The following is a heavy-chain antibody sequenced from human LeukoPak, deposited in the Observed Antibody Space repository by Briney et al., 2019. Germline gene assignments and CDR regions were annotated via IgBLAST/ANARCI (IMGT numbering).Heavy chain of an antibody. CDR3: ARVSHGGIYGY. D-gene: IGHD4-17*01. V-gene: IGHV3-7*01. CDR2: IKEDGSVE. CDR1: GFTFTSYL. Sequence: GGSLRLSSAASGFTFTSYLMSWGREAPGKGLGWGANIKEDGSVEYYVDTVKGRFTISRENAQTSLYVQMNSLRAEDTAVYYCARVSHGGIYGYWGQGTLVTVSS. J-gene: IGHJ4*02.